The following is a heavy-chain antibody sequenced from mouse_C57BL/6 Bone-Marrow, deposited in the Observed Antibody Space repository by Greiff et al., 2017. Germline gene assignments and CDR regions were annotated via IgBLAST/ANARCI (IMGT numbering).Heavy chain of an antibody. D-gene: IGHD1-1*01. CDR1: GYSFTGYF. V-gene: IGHV1-20*01. CDR2: INPNNGDT. Sequence: EVMLVESGPELVKPGDSVKISCKASGYSFTGYFMNWVMQSHGKSLEWIGRINPNNGDTFYNQKFKGKDTLTVDKSSSTAHMELRSLTSEDSAVYYCARMSTGDAMDDWGQGTSVTVSS. CDR3: ARMSTGDAMDD. J-gene: IGHJ4*01.